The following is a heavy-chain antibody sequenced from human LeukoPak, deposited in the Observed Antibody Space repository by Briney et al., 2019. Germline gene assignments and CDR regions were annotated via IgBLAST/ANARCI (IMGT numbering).Heavy chain of an antibody. J-gene: IGHJ4*02. CDR3: AKGQLVGSGYYFDY. V-gene: IGHV3-30*02. Sequence: GGSLRLSCAASGFTFSSYGMHWVRQAPGKGLEWVAFIRYDGSNKYYADSVKGRFTISRDNSKNTLYLQMNSLRAEDTAVYYCAKGQLVGSGYYFDYWGQGTLVTVSS. CDR1: GFTFSSYG. CDR2: IRYDGSNK. D-gene: IGHD6-6*01.